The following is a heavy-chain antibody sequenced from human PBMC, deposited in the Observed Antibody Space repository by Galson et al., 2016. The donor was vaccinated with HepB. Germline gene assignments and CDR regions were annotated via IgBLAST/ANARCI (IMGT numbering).Heavy chain of an antibody. Sequence: SVKVSCKASEGTFSSYGVTWVRQAPGQGLEWMGEIIPIISTTKYAQNFQGRVTITADESTTTAYMELSSLRSEDTAVYYCAREGIGYNSSPDAFDIWGQGTMVTVSS. CDR1: EGTFSSYG. V-gene: IGHV1-69*13. J-gene: IGHJ3*02. D-gene: IGHD6-13*01. CDR2: IIPIISTT. CDR3: AREGIGYNSSPDAFDI.